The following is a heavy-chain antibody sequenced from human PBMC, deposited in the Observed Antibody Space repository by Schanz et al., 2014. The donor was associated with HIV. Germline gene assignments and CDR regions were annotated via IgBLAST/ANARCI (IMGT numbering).Heavy chain of an antibody. CDR1: GYTFTNYG. CDR3: ARGAAEMATMTPWRY. D-gene: IGHD5-12*01. CDR2: ISAYNGNT. J-gene: IGHJ4*02. Sequence: QVQLVQSGSEVGKPGASVKVSCKASGYTFTNYGINWVRQAPGQGLEWMGWISAYNGNTNYAQKLQGRVTMTTDTSTSTAYMDLRSLRSDDTAVYYCARGAAEMATMTPWRYWGQGTLVTVSS. V-gene: IGHV1-18*01.